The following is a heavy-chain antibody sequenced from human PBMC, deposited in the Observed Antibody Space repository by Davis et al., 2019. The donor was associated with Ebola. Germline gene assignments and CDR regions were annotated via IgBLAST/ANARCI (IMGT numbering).Heavy chain of an antibody. J-gene: IGHJ4*02. CDR3: ARESNAGTGGDY. D-gene: IGHD6-13*01. CDR1: GGTFSSYA. V-gene: IGHV1-69*04. Sequence: SVKVSCKASGGTFSSYAISWVRQAPGQGLEWMGRIIPILGIANYAQKFQGRVTITADKSTSTAYMELSSLRSEDTAVYYCARESNAGTGGDYWGQETLVTVSS. CDR2: IIPILGIA.